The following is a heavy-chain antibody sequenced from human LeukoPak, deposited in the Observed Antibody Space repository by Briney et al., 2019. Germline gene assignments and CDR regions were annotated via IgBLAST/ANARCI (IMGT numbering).Heavy chain of an antibody. J-gene: IGHJ3*02. CDR2: ISSSGSTI. D-gene: IGHD4-17*01. CDR1: GFTFSSYS. CDR3: ARDRGGDYGDAFDI. V-gene: IGHV3-48*04. Sequence: HTGGSLRLSCAASGFTFSSYSMNWVRQAPGKGLEWVSYISSSGSTIYYADSVKGRFTISRDDAKNSLYLQMNSLRAEDTAVYYCARDRGGDYGDAFDIWGQGTMVTVSS.